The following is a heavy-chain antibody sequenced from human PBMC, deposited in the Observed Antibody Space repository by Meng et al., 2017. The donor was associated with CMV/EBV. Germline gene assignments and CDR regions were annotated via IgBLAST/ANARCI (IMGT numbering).Heavy chain of an antibody. V-gene: IGHV5-10-1*01. D-gene: IGHD2-15*01. CDR1: DSFTTYW. Sequence: SCKVSDSFTTYWISWVRQMPGKGLEWMGRIDPSDSYTNYSPSFQGHVTISADKSIRTAYLQWSSLKASDTAMYYCARHCSGGSCYLSPWGQGTLVTVSS. J-gene: IGHJ5*02. CDR2: IDPSDSYT. CDR3: ARHCSGGSCYLSP.